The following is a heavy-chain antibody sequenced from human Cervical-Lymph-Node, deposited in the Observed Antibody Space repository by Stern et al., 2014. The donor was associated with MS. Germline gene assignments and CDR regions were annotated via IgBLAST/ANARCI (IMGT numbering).Heavy chain of an antibody. CDR2: IWYDGINK. CDR1: GFTFSYYG. J-gene: IGHJ4*02. D-gene: IGHD4-17*01. Sequence: QVQLVQSGGGVVQPGGSLRLSCAASGFTFSYYGMHWVRQAPGKGLALGAVIWYDGINKYYAASVKGLFPISKDNSQNTLYLQMNSLRDDDTSVYYCARDPYGDHGPFDYWGQGTLVTVSS. CDR3: ARDPYGDHGPFDY. V-gene: IGHV3-33*01.